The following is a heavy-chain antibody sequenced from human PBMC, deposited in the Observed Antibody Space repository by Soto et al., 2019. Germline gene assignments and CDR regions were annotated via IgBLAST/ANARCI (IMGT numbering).Heavy chain of an antibody. Sequence: SVKVSCKASGGTFSSYAISWVRQAPGQGLEWMGGIIPIFGTANYAQKFQGRVTITADESTSTAYMELSSLRSEDTAVYYCARGLTIFGVVTTNYYYGMDVWGQGTTVTVSS. CDR2: IIPIFGTA. V-gene: IGHV1-69*13. CDR1: GGTFSSYA. J-gene: IGHJ6*02. CDR3: ARGLTIFGVVTTNYYYGMDV. D-gene: IGHD3-3*01.